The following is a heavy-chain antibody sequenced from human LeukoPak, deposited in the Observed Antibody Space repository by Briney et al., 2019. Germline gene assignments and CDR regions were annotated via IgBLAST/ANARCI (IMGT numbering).Heavy chain of an antibody. CDR3: ARHVGDSSALYFDY. V-gene: IGHV4-39*01. CDR2: IYYSGST. J-gene: IGHJ4*02. D-gene: IGHD6-19*01. CDR1: GGSISSYY. Sequence: SETLSLTCTVSGGSISSYYWGWIRQPPGKGLEWIASIYYSGSTYYNPSLKSRVTISVDTSKNQFSLKLTSVTAADTAVYYCARHVGDSSALYFDYWGQGTLVTVSS.